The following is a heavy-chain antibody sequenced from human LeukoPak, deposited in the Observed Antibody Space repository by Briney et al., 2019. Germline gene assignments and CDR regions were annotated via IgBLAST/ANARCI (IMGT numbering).Heavy chain of an antibody. Sequence: GASVKVSCKASGYTFTSYYMHWVRQAPGQGLEWMGGIIPIFGTANYAQKFQGRVTITADKSTSTAYMELSSLRSEDTAVYYCARVSWQLDLGFYYYYYMDVWGKGTTVTVSS. CDR1: GYTFTSYY. J-gene: IGHJ6*03. V-gene: IGHV1-69*06. D-gene: IGHD6-6*01. CDR3: ARVSWQLDLGFYYYYYMDV. CDR2: IIPIFGTA.